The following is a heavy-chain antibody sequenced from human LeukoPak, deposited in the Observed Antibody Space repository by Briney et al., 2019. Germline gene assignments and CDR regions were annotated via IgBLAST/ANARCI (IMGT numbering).Heavy chain of an antibody. D-gene: IGHD6-13*01. CDR3: ARVLRAAAPISGMDV. CDR1: GYTFTGYY. J-gene: IGHJ6*02. Sequence: ASVKVSCKASGYTFTGYYMHWVRQAPGQGLEWMGWINPNSGGTYYAQKFQGRVTMTRDTSISTAYMELSRLRSDDTAVYYCARVLRAAAPISGMDVWGQGTTVTVSS. V-gene: IGHV1-2*02. CDR2: INPNSGGT.